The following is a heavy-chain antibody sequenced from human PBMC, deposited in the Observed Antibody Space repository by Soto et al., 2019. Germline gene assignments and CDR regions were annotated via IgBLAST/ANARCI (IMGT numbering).Heavy chain of an antibody. V-gene: IGHV4-39*01. D-gene: IGHD3-16*01. CDR1: GGYITNSSDY. CDR3: AAYGNSHQLNWFDP. CDR2: IYHGGRA. Sequence: SETLCHTYTVAGGYITNSSDYWAWIRQPPGEGLEWIGTIYHGGRAYYKPSLKSQVTISVDTSKNQFSLTMTSVTAADTAIYYCAAYGNSHQLNWFDPWGQGTLVTVSS. J-gene: IGHJ5*02.